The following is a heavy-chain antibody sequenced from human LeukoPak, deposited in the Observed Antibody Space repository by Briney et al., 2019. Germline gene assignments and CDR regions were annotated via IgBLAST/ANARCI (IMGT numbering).Heavy chain of an antibody. V-gene: IGHV3-15*01. J-gene: IGHJ4*02. D-gene: IGHD6-13*01. CDR3: ATEKAGTVDY. Sequence: GGSLRLSCGASTFTFTNAWMSWVRQAPGKGLEWVGRIKSKTDGGTTDYAAPVKGRFTISRDDSKNTLYLQMNSLKTEGTAMYYCATEKAGTVDYWGQGTLVTVSS. CDR2: IKSKTDGGTT. CDR1: TFTFTNAW.